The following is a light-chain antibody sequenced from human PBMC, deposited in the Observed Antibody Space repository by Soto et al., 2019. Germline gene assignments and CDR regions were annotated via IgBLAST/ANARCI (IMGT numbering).Light chain of an antibody. V-gene: IGLV3-21*04. CDR3: QVWDSSSDHPRV. Sequence: SYELTQPRSVSVAPGKTARITCGGNNIGSKSVHWYQQKPGQAPVLVIYYDSDRPSGIPERFSGSNSGNTATLTISRVEAEDEADYYCQVWDSSSDHPRVFGTGTKLTVL. CDR2: YDS. J-gene: IGLJ1*01. CDR1: NIGSKS.